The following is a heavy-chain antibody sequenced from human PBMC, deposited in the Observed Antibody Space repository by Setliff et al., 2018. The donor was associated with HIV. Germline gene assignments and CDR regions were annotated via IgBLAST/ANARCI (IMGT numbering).Heavy chain of an antibody. D-gene: IGHD4-17*01. CDR2: IHTHTGSP. CDR1: GYTFINYA. J-gene: IGHJ5*02. Sequence: ASVKVSCKASGYTFINYAMNWVRQAPGQGLEWMGWIHTHTGSPKYAQAFTGRFVFSVDTSVTTAYLTTSSLKADDTAVYYCARALYGDYGGVLNWRDPWGQGTLVTVSS. CDR3: ARALYGDYGGVLNWRDP. V-gene: IGHV7-4-1*02.